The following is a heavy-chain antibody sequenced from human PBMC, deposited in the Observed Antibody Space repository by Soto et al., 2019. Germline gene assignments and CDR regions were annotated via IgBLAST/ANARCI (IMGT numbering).Heavy chain of an antibody. D-gene: IGHD2-8*01. CDR1: GFTFSSYA. Sequence: QVQLVESGGGVVQPGRSLRLSCAASGFTFSSYAMHWVRQAPGKGPEWVAVISYDGSNKYYADSVKGRFTISRDNSKNTLYLQMNSLRAEDTAVYYCARDIVLMVYAPGNYWGQGTLVTVSS. V-gene: IGHV3-30-3*01. CDR3: ARDIVLMVYAPGNY. CDR2: ISYDGSNK. J-gene: IGHJ4*02.